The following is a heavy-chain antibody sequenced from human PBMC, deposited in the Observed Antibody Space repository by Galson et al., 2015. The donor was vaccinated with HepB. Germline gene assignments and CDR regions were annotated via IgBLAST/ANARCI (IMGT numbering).Heavy chain of an antibody. Sequence: LSLTCTVSGGSIGSSSYYWGWIRQPPGKGLAWIGSFYYSGSTYDNPSLKSRVTISVDTSKNQFSLKLSSVTAADTAVYYCARHGGSGFGELSTLQHWGQGTLVIVSS. CDR3: ARHGGSGFGELSTLQH. CDR2: FYYSGST. V-gene: IGHV4-39*01. J-gene: IGHJ1*01. CDR1: GGSIGSSSYY. D-gene: IGHD3-10*01.